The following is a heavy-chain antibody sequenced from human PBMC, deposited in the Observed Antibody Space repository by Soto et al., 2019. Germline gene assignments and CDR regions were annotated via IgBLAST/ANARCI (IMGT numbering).Heavy chain of an antibody. CDR3: ARGQIPYGLDV. J-gene: IGHJ6*02. Sequence: GGSLRLSCTASGFTFSKYPMHWVRQAPGKGLEYVSAISGDGGTTFYADSVRGRFTMSRDNLKNTLYLQMRSLRVEDMAVYYCARGQIPYGLDVWGQGTTVTVSS. CDR1: GFTFSKYP. CDR2: ISGDGGTT. V-gene: IGHV3-64*02.